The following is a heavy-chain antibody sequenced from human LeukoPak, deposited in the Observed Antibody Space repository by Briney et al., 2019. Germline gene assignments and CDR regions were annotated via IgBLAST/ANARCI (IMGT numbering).Heavy chain of an antibody. D-gene: IGHD3-16*01. CDR1: GDSIRSGDYG. V-gene: IGHV4-30-4*08. CDR3: ARVNLGGHSYYYMDV. J-gene: IGHJ6*03. Sequence: SETLSLTCTVSGDSIRSGDYGWSWIRQPPGKGPEWIGYIYYSGSTYYDPSLKSRVTISVDTSKNQFSLKLTSGTAADTAVFYCARVNLGGHSYYYMDVWGKGTTVTVSS. CDR2: IYYSGST.